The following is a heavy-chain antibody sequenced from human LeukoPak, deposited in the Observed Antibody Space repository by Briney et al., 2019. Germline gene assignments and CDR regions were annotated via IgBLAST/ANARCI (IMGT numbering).Heavy chain of an antibody. CDR1: GYSISSGYY. J-gene: IGHJ2*01. CDR3: ARDLSQPAPFDL. D-gene: IGHD5-18*01. CDR2: IYHSGST. V-gene: IGHV4-38-2*02. Sequence: PSETLSLTCTVSGYSISSGYYWGWIRQPPGKGLEWIGSIYHSGSTYYNPSLKSRVTISVDTSKNQFSLKLSSVTAADTAVYYCARDLSQPAPFDLWGRGTLVTVSS.